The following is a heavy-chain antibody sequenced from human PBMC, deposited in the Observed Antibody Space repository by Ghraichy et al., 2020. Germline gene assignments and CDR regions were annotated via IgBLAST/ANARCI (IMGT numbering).Heavy chain of an antibody. Sequence: SETLSLTCTVSGRSISTSYWSWIRQSPGKGLEWIGYVYYGGTTSYNPSLKSRAFISADTSKNQFFLNLTSVTAADTAVYYCARRRATVEFDLLGQGTLVTVSS. D-gene: IGHD4-17*01. J-gene: IGHJ5*02. CDR3: ARRRATVEFDL. CDR1: GRSISTSY. V-gene: IGHV4-59*08. CDR2: VYYGGTT.